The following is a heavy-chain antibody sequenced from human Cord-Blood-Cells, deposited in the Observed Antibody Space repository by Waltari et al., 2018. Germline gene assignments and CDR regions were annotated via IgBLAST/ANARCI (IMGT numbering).Heavy chain of an antibody. CDR1: GFTFSSYG. V-gene: IGHV3-30*18. CDR3: AKESLRGSYQHNPDY. CDR2: ISYEGSNK. D-gene: IGHD1-26*01. J-gene: IGHJ4*02. Sequence: QVQLVESGGGVVQPGRSLRLSCAASGFTFSSYGMHWVRQAPGKGLEWVAVISYEGSNKYYADSVKGRFTISRDNSKNTLYLQMNSLRAEDTAVYYCAKESLRGSYQHNPDYWGQGTLVTVSS.